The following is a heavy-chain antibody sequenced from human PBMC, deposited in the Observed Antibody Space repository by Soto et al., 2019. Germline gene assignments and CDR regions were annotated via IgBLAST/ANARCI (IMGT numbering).Heavy chain of an antibody. CDR3: TTQSQTTQYYYGMDV. J-gene: IGHJ6*02. Sequence: GGSLRLSCXASGFTCSNAWMNWVRQAPGKGLEWVGRIKSKSDGGTTENAAPVKGRFTISRDDSKNTLYLQMNSLKTEDTAVYYCTTQSQTTQYYYGMDVWGQGTTVTVSS. CDR2: IKSKSDGGTT. CDR1: GFTCSNAW. D-gene: IGHD4-4*01. V-gene: IGHV3-15*07.